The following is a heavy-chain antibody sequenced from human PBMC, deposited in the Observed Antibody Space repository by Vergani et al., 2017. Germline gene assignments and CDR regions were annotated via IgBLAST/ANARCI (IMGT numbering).Heavy chain of an antibody. J-gene: IGHJ3*02. V-gene: IGHV5-51*01. CDR1: GYSFTSYW. CDR2: IYPGDSDT. CDR3: ARGGVPIEYSTPGGAFDI. D-gene: IGHD6-6*01. Sequence: EVQLVQSGAEVKKPGESLKISCKGSGYSFTSYWIGWVRQMPGKGLEWMGIIYPGDSDTRYSPSFQGQVPISAAKSISTAYLQWSSLKASDTALYYCARGGVPIEYSTPGGAFDIWGQGTMVTVSS.